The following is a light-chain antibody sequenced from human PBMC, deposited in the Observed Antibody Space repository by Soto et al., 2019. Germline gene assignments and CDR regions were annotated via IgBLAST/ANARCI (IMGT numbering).Light chain of an antibody. V-gene: IGLV2-14*03. CDR3: SSFTAGAIAV. Sequence: QSVLTQPASVSGSPGQSIAISCTGTSSDVGAYTYVAWYQVYPGRAPKPILFDVTKQPSGTSSRFSGSKSGNTASLTISGLQAEDEAEYYCSSFTAGAIAVFGGGTKVTVL. CDR1: SSDVGAYTY. CDR2: DVT. J-gene: IGLJ2*01.